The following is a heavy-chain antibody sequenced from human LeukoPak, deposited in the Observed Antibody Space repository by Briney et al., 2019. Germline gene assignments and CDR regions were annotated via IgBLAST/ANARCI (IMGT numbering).Heavy chain of an antibody. Sequence: GGSLRLSCAASGVSLSTYWMHWVRQVPGKGLEWVSRIDSGGRSINYADSVKGRFTISRDNAKNTLYLQMNSLRAEDTALYYCATGNGDSRYYFDCWGQGTLVTVSS. D-gene: IGHD2-21*01. J-gene: IGHJ4*02. CDR3: ATGNGDSRYYFDC. CDR1: GVSLSTYW. V-gene: IGHV3-74*01. CDR2: IDSGGRSI.